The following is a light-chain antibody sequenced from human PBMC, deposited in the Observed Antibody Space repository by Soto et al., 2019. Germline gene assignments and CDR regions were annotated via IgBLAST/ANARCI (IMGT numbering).Light chain of an antibody. CDR2: GAS. V-gene: IGKV3-15*01. CDR1: QSVSNN. CDR3: QQYNNWART. Sequence: EFVCTQSPATLSVSPGERATLSCRASQSVSNNLAWYQQKPGQAPRLLMYGASTRATGIPARFSGSGSGTEFTLTISSLKSADFAVYFCQQYNNWARTVGQGTKGENK. J-gene: IGKJ1*01.